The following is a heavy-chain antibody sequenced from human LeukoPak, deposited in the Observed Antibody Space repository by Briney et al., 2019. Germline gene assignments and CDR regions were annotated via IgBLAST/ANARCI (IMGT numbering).Heavy chain of an antibody. Sequence: GGSLRLSCAASGFTFSNSVMHWVRRAPGKGLEWVAAISSDGNSKFYADSVKGRFTISRDNSKNTLYLLMNSLRVEDTAVYYCAKDLRGCSSASCYFRMRGYFDYWGQGTLVTVSS. CDR3: AKDLRGCSSASCYFRMRGYFDY. J-gene: IGHJ4*02. CDR2: ISSDGNSK. D-gene: IGHD2-2*01. V-gene: IGHV3-30*18. CDR1: GFTFSNSV.